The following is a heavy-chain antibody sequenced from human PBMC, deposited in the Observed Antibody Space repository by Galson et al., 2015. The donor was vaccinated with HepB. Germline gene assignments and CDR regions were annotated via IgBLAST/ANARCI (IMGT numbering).Heavy chain of an antibody. J-gene: IGHJ6*03. CDR2: INSRGDTI. CDR3: ARRGLPRYYYYYMDV. D-gene: IGHD3-10*01. Sequence: SLRLSCAASGFAFSSYSMNWVRQAPGKGLEWIAYINSRGDTIIYADSVKGRFTISRDNANNYLYLQMNSIIDPDTAIYYCARRGLPRYYYYYMDVWGRGTTVTVSS. V-gene: IGHV3-48*02. CDR1: GFAFSSYS.